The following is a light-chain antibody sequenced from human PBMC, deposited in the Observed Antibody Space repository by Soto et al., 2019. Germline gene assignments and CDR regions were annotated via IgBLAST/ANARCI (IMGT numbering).Light chain of an antibody. Sequence: EIVWTQSPSTLSLSRGDRDTLSCTASHYSYSNVAWFQQRPGQAPRLLLYGASSRAAGSPDRFSGSGSVTDFTLTISRLEPEAFAVYSCPQYGSALWTFGLGTKVDIK. CDR1: HYSYSN. V-gene: IGKV3-20*01. CDR3: PQYGSALWT. J-gene: IGKJ1*01. CDR2: GAS.